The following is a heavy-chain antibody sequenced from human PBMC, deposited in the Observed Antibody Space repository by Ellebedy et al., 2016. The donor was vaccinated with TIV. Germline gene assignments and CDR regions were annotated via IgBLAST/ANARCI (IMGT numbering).Heavy chain of an antibody. D-gene: IGHD3-3*01. V-gene: IGHV4-59*08. CDR1: GGSISTYF. J-gene: IGHJ6*02. CDR3: ARKIRSGYYPDAMDV. Sequence: MPSETLSLTCTVSGGSISTYFWSWIRQPPGKGLEWIGYSFSSGSAKYSPSLKSRVTISLDTSKTQFSLKLSSVTAADTAVYYCARKIRSGYYPDAMDVWGQGTTVTVSS. CDR2: SFSSGSA.